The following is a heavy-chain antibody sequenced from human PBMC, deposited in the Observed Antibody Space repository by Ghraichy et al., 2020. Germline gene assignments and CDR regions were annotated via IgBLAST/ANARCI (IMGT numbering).Heavy chain of an antibody. CDR3: ARDYNMVYSSSWYPPNYYSIDV. J-gene: IGHJ6*02. D-gene: IGHD6-13*01. CDR2: INEDGAEK. Sequence: GGSLRLSCAASGFTFRNYWMSWVRQAPGKGLEWVANINEDGAEKYYLDSVKGRFAISRDNAKNSLYLQMNSLRAEDTAVYYCARDYNMVYSSSWYPPNYYSIDVWGQGPTVTVSS. V-gene: IGHV3-7*01. CDR1: GFTFRNYW.